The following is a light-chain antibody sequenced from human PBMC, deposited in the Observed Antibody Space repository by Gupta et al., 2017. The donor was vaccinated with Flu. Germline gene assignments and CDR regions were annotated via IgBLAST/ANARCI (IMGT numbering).Light chain of an antibody. CDR1: TGVVTSSHF. CDR2: DTA. CDR3: LLYYDGARV. Sequence: QAVVTQEPSLTVSPGGTVTLTCGSSTGVVTSSHFPYWFQQKPGQAPRTLIYDTANKPSWTPARFSGSLLGGKAALTLSGAQPEDEAEYFCLLYYDGARVCGGGTNLAVL. J-gene: IGLJ3*02. V-gene: IGLV7-46*01.